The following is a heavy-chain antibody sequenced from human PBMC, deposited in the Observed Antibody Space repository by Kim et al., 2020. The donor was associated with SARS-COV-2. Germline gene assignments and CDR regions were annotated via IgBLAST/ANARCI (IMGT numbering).Heavy chain of an antibody. CDR1: GYTFTSYD. D-gene: IGHD2-21*02. V-gene: IGHV1-8*01. CDR2: MNPNSGNT. Sequence: ASVKVSCKASGYTFTSYDINWVRQATGQGLEWMGWMNPNSGNTGYAQKFQGRVTMTRNTSISTAYMELSSLRSEDTAVYYCASMMAYCGGDCYSEPFDYWGQGTLVTVSS. J-gene: IGHJ4*02. CDR3: ASMMAYCGGDCYSEPFDY.